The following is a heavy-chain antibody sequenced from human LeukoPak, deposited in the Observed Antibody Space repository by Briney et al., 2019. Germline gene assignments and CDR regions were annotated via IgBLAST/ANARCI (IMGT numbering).Heavy chain of an antibody. J-gene: IGHJ3*02. Sequence: PGESLKISCKGSGYSFTSYWIGWVRQMPGKGLEWMGIIYPGDSDTRYSPSFQGQVTISADKSISTAYLQWSSLKASDTAMYYCASSRSGGYRSRAFDIGGQGTMVTVSS. V-gene: IGHV5-51*01. CDR2: IYPGDSDT. CDR3: ASSRSGGYRSRAFDI. CDR1: GYSFTSYW. D-gene: IGHD1-26*01.